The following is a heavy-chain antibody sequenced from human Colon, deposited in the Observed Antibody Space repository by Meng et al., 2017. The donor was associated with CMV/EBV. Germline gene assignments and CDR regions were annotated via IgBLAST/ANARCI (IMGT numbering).Heavy chain of an antibody. CDR2: IDTTNH. Sequence: QVQVVEAGGAVVEPGGSWRLSCGATGFSFSESGIHWPRQAAGKGMEWVSFIDTTNHYYADSVKGRFTISRDDSKRMVYLQMNNLKTEDTAMYFCSNGLLGVQGHWGQGTLVTVSS. D-gene: IGHD3-3*01. CDR1: GFSFSESG. CDR3: SNGLLGVQGH. J-gene: IGHJ4*02. V-gene: IGHV3-30*02.